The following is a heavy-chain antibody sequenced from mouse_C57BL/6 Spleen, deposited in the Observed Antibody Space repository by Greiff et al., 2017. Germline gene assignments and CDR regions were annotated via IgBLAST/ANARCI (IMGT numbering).Heavy chain of an antibody. D-gene: IGHD2-5*01. CDR1: GFTFSSYT. CDR3: ARKVYSNGAMDY. V-gene: IGHV5-9*01. Sequence: EVQLVESGGGLVKPGGSLKLSCAASGFTFSSYTMSWVRQTPEKRLEWVATISGGGGNTYYPDSVKGRFTISRDNAKNTLYLQMSSLRSEDTALYYCARKVYSNGAMDYWGQGTSVTVSS. J-gene: IGHJ4*01. CDR2: ISGGGGNT.